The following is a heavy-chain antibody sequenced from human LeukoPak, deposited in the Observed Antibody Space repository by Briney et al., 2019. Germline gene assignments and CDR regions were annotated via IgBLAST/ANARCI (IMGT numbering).Heavy chain of an antibody. Sequence: PGGSLRLSCAASGFTFSSYSMNWVRQAPGKGLEWVSSISSSSSYIYYADSVKGRFTISRDNAKNSLYLQMNSLRAEDTAVYYCARDRGVTTVVTRFDYWGQGTLVTVSS. CDR1: GFTFSSYS. D-gene: IGHD4-23*01. CDR3: ARDRGVTTVVTRFDY. J-gene: IGHJ4*02. V-gene: IGHV3-21*01. CDR2: ISSSSSYI.